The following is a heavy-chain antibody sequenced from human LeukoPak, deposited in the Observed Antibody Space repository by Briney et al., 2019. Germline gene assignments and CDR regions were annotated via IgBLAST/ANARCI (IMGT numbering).Heavy chain of an antibody. CDR2: IKQDGSQT. CDR1: GFTFSAYW. CDR3: AKDLGHSNDY. V-gene: IGHV3-7*03. Sequence: GGSLRLSCEASGFTFSAYWMSWVRQAPGKGLEWVANIKQDGSQTYHADSVKGRFTISRDNAKNSLYLQMNSLRAEDTALYYCAKDLGHSNDYWGQGTLVTVSS. D-gene: IGHD4-11*01. J-gene: IGHJ4*02.